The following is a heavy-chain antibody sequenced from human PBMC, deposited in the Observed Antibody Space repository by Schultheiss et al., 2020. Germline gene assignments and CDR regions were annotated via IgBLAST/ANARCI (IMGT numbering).Heavy chain of an antibody. CDR3: ARGEDCGGDCYFFDY. Sequence: SVKVSCKASGDTFSSYAISWVRQAPGQGLEWMGGIIPIFGTANYAQKFQGRVTITADESTSTAYMELSSLRSEDTAVYYCARGEDCGGDCYFFDYWGQGTLVTVSS. CDR2: IIPIFGTA. D-gene: IGHD2-21*02. V-gene: IGHV1-69*13. J-gene: IGHJ4*02. CDR1: GDTFSSYA.